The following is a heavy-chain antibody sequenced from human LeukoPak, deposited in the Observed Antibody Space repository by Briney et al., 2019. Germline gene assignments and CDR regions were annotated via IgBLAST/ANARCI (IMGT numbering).Heavy chain of an antibody. V-gene: IGHV4-31*03. CDR1: GGSISSGGYY. CDR3: ARDHRGGYCSGGSCPITSGMDV. CDR2: IYYSGST. J-gene: IGHJ6*02. Sequence: PSETLSLTCTVSGGSISSGGYYWSWLRQHPGKGLEWIGYIYYSGSTYYNPSLKSRVTISVDTSKNQFSLKLSSVTAADTAVYYCARDHRGGYCSGGSCPITSGMDVWGQGTTVTVSS. D-gene: IGHD2-15*01.